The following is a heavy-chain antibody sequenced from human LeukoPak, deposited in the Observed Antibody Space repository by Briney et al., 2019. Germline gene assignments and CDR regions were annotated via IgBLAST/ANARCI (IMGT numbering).Heavy chain of an antibody. CDR1: GCTFTSYG. CDR2: ISAYNGNT. J-gene: IGHJ3*02. Sequence: ASVKVSCKASGCTFTSYGISWVRQAPGRGLEWMGWISAYNGNTNYAQKLQGRVTMTTDTSTSTAYMELRSLRSDDTAVYYCATTAIAAAASGAFDIWGQGTMVTVSS. CDR3: ATTAIAAAASGAFDI. D-gene: IGHD6-13*01. V-gene: IGHV1-18*01.